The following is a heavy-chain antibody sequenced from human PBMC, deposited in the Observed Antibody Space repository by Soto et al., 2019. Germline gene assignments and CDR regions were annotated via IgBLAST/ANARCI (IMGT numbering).Heavy chain of an antibody. J-gene: IGHJ5*02. CDR1: GVPISAYY. CDR3: ARCYKSSSWYWFDP. D-gene: IGHD6-13*01. Sequence: SETLSLTCTVSGVPISAYYWSWIRQPPGKGLEWIGYIYSGSTNYNPSLRSRVTISVDTSKNQFSLKLSSVTAADTAVYYCARCYKSSSWYWFDPWGQGTLVTVSS. V-gene: IGHV4-59*01. CDR2: IYSGST.